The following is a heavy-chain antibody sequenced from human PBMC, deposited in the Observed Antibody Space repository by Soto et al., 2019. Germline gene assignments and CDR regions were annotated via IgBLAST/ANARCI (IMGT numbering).Heavy chain of an antibody. J-gene: IGHJ6*02. V-gene: IGHV1-2*02. Sequence: GASVKVSCKASGYTFTGYYMHWVRQAPGQGLEWMGWINPNSGGTNYAQKFQGRVTMTRDTSISTAYMELSRLRSDDTAVYYCARPASARFLXXPDYGMDVWGQGTTVTVSS. CDR1: GYTFTGYY. D-gene: IGHD3-3*01. CDR3: ARPASARFLXXPDYGMDV. CDR2: INPNSGGT.